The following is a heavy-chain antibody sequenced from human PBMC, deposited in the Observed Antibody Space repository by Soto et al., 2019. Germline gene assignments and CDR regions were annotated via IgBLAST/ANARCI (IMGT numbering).Heavy chain of an antibody. J-gene: IGHJ4*02. CDR1: GYPLSEVA. CDR2: YDPQDGKI. Sequence: ASVKVSCKVSGYPLSEVAMHWVRQAPGKGPEWMGGYDPQDGKIVYAEAFQGRLTISEDTVTDTAYMDLNSLRSEDTAMYYCVASGQRFLEWVRLDSWGQGTPVTVSS. CDR3: VASGQRFLEWVRLDS. D-gene: IGHD3-3*01. V-gene: IGHV1-24*01.